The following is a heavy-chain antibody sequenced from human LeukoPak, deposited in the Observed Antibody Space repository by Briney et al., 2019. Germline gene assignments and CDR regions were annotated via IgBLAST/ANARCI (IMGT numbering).Heavy chain of an antibody. CDR1: GGSISSGGYY. CDR2: IYYSGST. Sequence: SETLSLTCTVSGGSISSGGYYWSWIRQHPGKGLEWIGYIYYSGSTYYNLSLKSRVTISVDTSKNQFSLKLSSVTAADTAVYYCASQGAFGTMVRGISYWGQGTLVTVSS. D-gene: IGHD3-10*01. J-gene: IGHJ4*02. CDR3: ASQGAFGTMVRGISY. V-gene: IGHV4-31*03.